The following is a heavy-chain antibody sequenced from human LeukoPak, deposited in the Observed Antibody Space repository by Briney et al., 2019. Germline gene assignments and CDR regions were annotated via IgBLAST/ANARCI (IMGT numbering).Heavy chain of an antibody. Sequence: GGSLRLSCAASGFTFSDYWMSWVRQAPGKGLEWVANIKQDGSEQYYVDSVKGRFTISRDNAKNSLYLQMNSLRAEDTAVYYCARRYFDLWGRGTLVTVSS. V-gene: IGHV3-7*01. CDR1: GFTFSDYW. CDR2: IKQDGSEQ. CDR3: ARRYFDL. J-gene: IGHJ2*01.